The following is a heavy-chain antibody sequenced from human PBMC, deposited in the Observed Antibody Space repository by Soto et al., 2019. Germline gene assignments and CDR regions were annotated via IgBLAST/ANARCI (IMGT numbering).Heavy chain of an antibody. Sequence: GGSLGLSCAASGFTVRSNYMSWVRQAPGKGLEWVSVIYSGGSTYYADSVKGRFTISRDNSKNTLYLQMNSLRAEDTAVYYCARDAHRYYDILTGYPSPWGQGTLVTVSS. D-gene: IGHD3-9*01. V-gene: IGHV3-66*01. CDR2: IYSGGST. CDR1: GFTVRSNY. CDR3: ARDAHRYYDILTGYPSP. J-gene: IGHJ5*02.